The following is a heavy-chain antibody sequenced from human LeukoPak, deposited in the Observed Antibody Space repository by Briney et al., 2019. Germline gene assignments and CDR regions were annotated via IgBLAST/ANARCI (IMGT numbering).Heavy chain of an antibody. Sequence: KSSETLSLTCAVYGGSFSGYYWSWIRQPPGKGLEWIGEINHSGSTNYNPSLKSRVTISVDTSKNQFSLKLSSVTAADTAVYYCARGTYDFWSGYYLQGWFDPWGQGTLVTVSS. V-gene: IGHV4-34*01. CDR3: ARGTYDFWSGYYLQGWFDP. D-gene: IGHD3-3*01. CDR2: INHSGST. CDR1: GGSFSGYY. J-gene: IGHJ5*02.